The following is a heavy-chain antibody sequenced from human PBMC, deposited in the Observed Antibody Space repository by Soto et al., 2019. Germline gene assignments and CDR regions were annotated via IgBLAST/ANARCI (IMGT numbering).Heavy chain of an antibody. D-gene: IGHD6-6*01. CDR1: GYSFTSYW. V-gene: IGHV5-51*01. J-gene: IGHJ5*02. Sequence: PGEALKISCKGSGYSFTSYWIGWVRQMPGEGLEWVGIIYPGDSDTRYSPSFQGQVTISADKSISTAYLQWSSLKASDTAMFYCARIAIVYSSSNWFDPWGQGTLVTVSS. CDR3: ARIAIVYSSSNWFDP. CDR2: IYPGDSDT.